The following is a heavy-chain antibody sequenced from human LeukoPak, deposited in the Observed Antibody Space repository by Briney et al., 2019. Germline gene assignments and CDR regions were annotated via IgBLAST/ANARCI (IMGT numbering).Heavy chain of an antibody. CDR3: ARALGSPLDF. D-gene: IGHD1-26*01. J-gene: IGHJ4*02. Sequence: AGGSLRLSCAASGFTFSTYAMSWVRQAPGKGLVWVSRLNDDGSTTTYADSVKGRFTVSRDNAKNTLYLQMNSLRAEDTAVYYCARALGSPLDFWGQGTPVTVSS. CDR2: LNDDGSTT. CDR1: GFTFSTYA. V-gene: IGHV3-74*01.